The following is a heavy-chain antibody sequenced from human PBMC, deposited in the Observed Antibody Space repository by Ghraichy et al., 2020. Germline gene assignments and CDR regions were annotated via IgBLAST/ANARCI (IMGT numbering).Heavy chain of an antibody. CDR1: GFTFSSYG. Sequence: GGSLRLSCAASGFTFSSYGMHWVRQAPGKGLEWVAVIWYDGSNKYYADSVKGRFTISRDNSKNTLYLQMNSLRAEDTAVYYCARSMVQGVRNDASDIWGQGTMVTVSS. CDR3: ARSMVQGVRNDASDI. V-gene: IGHV3-33*01. CDR2: IWYDGSNK. J-gene: IGHJ3*02. D-gene: IGHD3-10*01.